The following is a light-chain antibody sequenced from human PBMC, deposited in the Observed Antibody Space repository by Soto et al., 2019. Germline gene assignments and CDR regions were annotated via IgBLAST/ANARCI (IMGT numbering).Light chain of an antibody. V-gene: IGKV3-20*01. CDR2: GAS. J-gene: IGKJ2*01. CDR3: QQYGSSPYT. Sequence: EIVLTQSPGTLYLSPGERATLSCRASQSVSSSYLAWYQQKPGQAPRLLIYGASSRATGIPDRFSGSGSGTDFTLTIRRLEPEDFAVYYCQQYGSSPYTFGQGTKVEIK. CDR1: QSVSSSY.